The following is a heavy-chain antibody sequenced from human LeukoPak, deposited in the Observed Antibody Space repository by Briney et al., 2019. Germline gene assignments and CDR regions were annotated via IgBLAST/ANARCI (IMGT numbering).Heavy chain of an antibody. CDR3: AKDQYDSSIFDY. CDR1: GFTFSSYA. CDR2: ISGSGGTT. Sequence: TGGSLRLSCAASGFTFSSYAMSWVRQAPGKGLEWVSAISGSGGTTYYADSVKGRFTISRDNSKNTLYLQMNSLRAEDTAVYYCAKDQYDSSIFDYWGQGTLVTVSS. V-gene: IGHV3-23*01. J-gene: IGHJ4*02. D-gene: IGHD3-22*01.